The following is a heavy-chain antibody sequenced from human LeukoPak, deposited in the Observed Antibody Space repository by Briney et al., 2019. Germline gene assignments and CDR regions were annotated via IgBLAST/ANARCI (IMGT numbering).Heavy chain of an antibody. CDR3: ARGRIQLWPRAFDY. D-gene: IGHD5-18*01. CDR2: IYYSGST. Sequence: SETLSLTCTVSGGSISSSSYYWGWIRQPPGKGLEWIGSIYYSGSTYYNPSLKSRVTISVDTSKNQFSLKLSSVTAADTAVYYCARGRIQLWPRAFDYWGQGTLVTVSS. J-gene: IGHJ4*02. V-gene: IGHV4-39*07. CDR1: GGSISSSSYY.